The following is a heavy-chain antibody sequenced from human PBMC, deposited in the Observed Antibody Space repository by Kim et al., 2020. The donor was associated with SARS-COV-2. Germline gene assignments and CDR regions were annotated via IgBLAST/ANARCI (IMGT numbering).Heavy chain of an antibody. CDR3: AKALTLDMDIVVVPAAMCSDY. V-gene: IGHV3-23*01. CDR2: ISGSGGST. D-gene: IGHD2-2*03. CDR1: GFTFSSYA. J-gene: IGHJ4*02. Sequence: GGSLRLSCAASGFTFSSYAMSWVRQAPGKGLEWVSAISGSGGSTYYADSVKGRFTISRDNSKNTLYLQMNSLRAEDTAVYYCAKALTLDMDIVVVPAAMCSDYWGQGTLVTVSS.